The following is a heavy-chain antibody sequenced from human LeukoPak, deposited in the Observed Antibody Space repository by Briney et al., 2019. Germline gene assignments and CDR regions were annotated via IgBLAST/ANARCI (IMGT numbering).Heavy chain of an antibody. J-gene: IGHJ4*02. Sequence: PPETLSLTCTVSGGSISNSGYYWGWIRQPPGKGLEWIGSIYYSGTTSGGSTYYNPSLTSRVTISVDTSKNHFSLKLGSVTAADTAVYYCAGSSGPLIGRSFDYWGQGTLVTVSS. CDR3: AGSSGPLIGRSFDY. V-gene: IGHV4-39*02. CDR2: IYYSGTTSGGST. D-gene: IGHD3-22*01. CDR1: GGSISNSGYY.